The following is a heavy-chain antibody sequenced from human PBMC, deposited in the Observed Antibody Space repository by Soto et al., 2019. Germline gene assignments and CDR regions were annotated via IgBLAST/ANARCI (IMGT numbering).Heavy chain of an antibody. CDR2: INPTEGRT. CDR1: GYPFNSYH. J-gene: IGHJ5*02. V-gene: IGHV1-46*02. D-gene: IGHD5-18*01. CDR3: ARGREISFGYNWFDP. Sequence: QVQLVQSGAEVRKPGASVKLSCQTSGYPFNSYHMHWVRQAPGQGLEWMGVINPTEGRTRYSQKFQDRVTMPRDTSNSTVNLELSSLRSEDTAMYFCARGREISFGYNWFDPWGQGTRVTVSS.